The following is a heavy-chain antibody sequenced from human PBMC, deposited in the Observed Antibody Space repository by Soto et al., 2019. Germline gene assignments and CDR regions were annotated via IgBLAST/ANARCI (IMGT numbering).Heavy chain of an antibody. CDR2: IYWDDDK. Sequence: QITLKESGPTLVKPTQTLTLTCTFSGFSLSTSGVGVGWIRQPPGKALEWLALIYWDDDKRYSPSLKSRLTITTYTSKSQVVLTMTNMDPVDTASYYCAHSRVTTPFDYWGQGTLVTVSS. CDR3: AHSRVTTPFDY. V-gene: IGHV2-5*02. CDR1: GFSLSTSGVG. J-gene: IGHJ4*02. D-gene: IGHD4-17*01.